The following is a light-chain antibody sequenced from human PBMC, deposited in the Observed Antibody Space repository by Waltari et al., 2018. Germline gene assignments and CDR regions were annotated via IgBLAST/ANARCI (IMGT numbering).Light chain of an antibody. Sequence: DIQLTQSPSFLSASVGDRVTITCRASQGISSYLAWYQQRPGTAPKLLMPAASTLQSGVPSRFSGSGSGTEFTLTISSLQPEDFATYYCQQLNIYPHTFGQGTKLEI. CDR2: AAS. CDR3: QQLNIYPHT. J-gene: IGKJ2*01. CDR1: QGISSY. V-gene: IGKV1-9*01.